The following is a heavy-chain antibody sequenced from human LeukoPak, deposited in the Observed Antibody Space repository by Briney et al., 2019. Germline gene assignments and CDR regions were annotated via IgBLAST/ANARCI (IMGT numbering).Heavy chain of an antibody. CDR2: TTNRANSYTT. V-gene: IGHV3-72*01. Sequence: GGSLRLSCAASGFILSDRYMDWVRQAPGKGLEWVGRTTNRANSYTTYYAASVKGRFTISRDDSKNSLYLQMNSLKTEDTAVYYCAEGFFQHWGQGTLVTVAS. CDR1: GFILSDRY. J-gene: IGHJ1*01. CDR3: AEGFFQH.